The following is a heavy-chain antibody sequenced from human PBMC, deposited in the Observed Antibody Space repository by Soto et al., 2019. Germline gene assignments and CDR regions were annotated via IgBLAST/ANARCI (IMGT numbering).Heavy chain of an antibody. CDR3: ARHFPHRNGDSYYHYYYMDV. Sequence: SETLSLTCAVYGGSFSGYYWSWIRQPPGKGLEWIGEINHSGSTNYNPSLKSRVTISVDTSKNQFSLKLSSVTAADTAVYYCARHFPHRNGDSYYHYYYMDVWGKGTTVTVSS. J-gene: IGHJ6*03. CDR2: INHSGST. V-gene: IGHV4-34*01. D-gene: IGHD4-17*01. CDR1: GGSFSGYY.